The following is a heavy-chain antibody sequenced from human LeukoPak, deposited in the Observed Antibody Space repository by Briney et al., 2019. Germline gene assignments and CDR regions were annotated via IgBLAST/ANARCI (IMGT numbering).Heavy chain of an antibody. CDR1: GGSINNYY. J-gene: IGHJ4*02. CDR2: IYYSGST. CDR3: ARGIGWYHY. Sequence: PSGTLSLTCTVSGGSINNYYWSWIRQPPGKGLEWIGYIYYSGSTNYNPSLKSRVTISVDTSKNQLSLKLSSVTAADTAVYYCARGIGWYHYWGQGTLVTVSS. V-gene: IGHV4-59*08. D-gene: IGHD6-19*01.